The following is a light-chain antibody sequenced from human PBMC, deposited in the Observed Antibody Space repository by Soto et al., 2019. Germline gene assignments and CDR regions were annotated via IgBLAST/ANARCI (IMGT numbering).Light chain of an antibody. J-gene: IGKJ2*01. CDR3: RQYEHYST. Sequence: DIQMTQSPSTLSASVGDRVTITCRASQNIGRWLAWYQKKPGRAPKVMIYEVSTLQSGVPSRFSGSGYGTEFTLTITSLQPDDFATYYCRQYEHYSTFGQGTKLETK. CDR1: QNIGRW. V-gene: IGKV1-5*01. CDR2: EVS.